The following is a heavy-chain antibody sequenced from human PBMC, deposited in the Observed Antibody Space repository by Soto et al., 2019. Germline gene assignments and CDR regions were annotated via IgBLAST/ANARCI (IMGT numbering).Heavy chain of an antibody. D-gene: IGHD3-22*01. V-gene: IGHV1-18*01. CDR2: ISPYDGNT. J-gene: IGHJ6*02. Sequence: GASVKVSCKASGYTCSSYGINWVRQAPGQGLEWLGWISPYDGNTKYAQILQGRVSMTTDTSTKTAYMEVRSLRSDDTAVYYCARGGYYDSSGSRNYHYYGMNVWGQGTTVTV. CDR1: GYTCSSYG. CDR3: ARGGYYDSSGSRNYHYYGMNV.